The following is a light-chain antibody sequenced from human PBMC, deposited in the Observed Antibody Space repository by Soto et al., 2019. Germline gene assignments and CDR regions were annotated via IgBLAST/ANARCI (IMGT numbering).Light chain of an antibody. V-gene: IGKV3-15*01. CDR1: QSVSTN. CDR3: QQYNNWPALT. CDR2: GAS. J-gene: IGKJ4*01. Sequence: EIVMTQSPATLSVSPGERATLSCRASQSVSTNLAWYQQKPGQAPRLLIYGASARATGIPATFSGSGSGTEFTLTISSLQSEDFAIYCCQQYNNWPALTFGGGTKVEI.